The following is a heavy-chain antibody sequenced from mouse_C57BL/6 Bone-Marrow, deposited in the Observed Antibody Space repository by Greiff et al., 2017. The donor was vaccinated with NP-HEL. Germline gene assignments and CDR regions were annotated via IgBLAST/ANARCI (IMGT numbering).Heavy chain of an antibody. CDR2: IDPSDSYT. D-gene: IGHD3-2*01. Sequence: QVQLQQPGAELVKPGASVKLSCKASGYTFTLSRLPFFPQRPGQGLEWIGEIDPSDSYTNYNQKFKGKATLTVDTSSSTAYMQLSSLTSEDSAVYYCASRGSDSPLQGFAYWGQGTLVTVSA. J-gene: IGHJ3*01. CDR1: GYTFTLSR. CDR3: ASRGSDSPLQGFAY. V-gene: IGHV1-50*01.